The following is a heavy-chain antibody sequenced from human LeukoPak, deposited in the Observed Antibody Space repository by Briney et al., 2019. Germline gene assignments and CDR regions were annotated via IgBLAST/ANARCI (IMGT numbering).Heavy chain of an antibody. CDR2: INPNSGGT. J-gene: IGHJ4*02. V-gene: IGHV1-2*02. CDR3: ARDRPPYYYDSSGYLLDY. Sequence: ASVKVSCKASGYTFTGYYMHWVRQAPGQGLEWMGWINPNSGGTNYAQKFQGRVTMTRDTSISTAYMELSRLRSDDTAVYYCARDRPPYYYDSSGYLLDYWGQGTLVTVSS. CDR1: GYTFTGYY. D-gene: IGHD3-22*01.